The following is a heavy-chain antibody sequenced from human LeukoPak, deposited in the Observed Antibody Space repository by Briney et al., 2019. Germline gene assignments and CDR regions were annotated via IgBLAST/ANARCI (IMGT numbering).Heavy chain of an antibody. CDR3: VRDDDRPDNGLDY. D-gene: IGHD3-22*01. CDR1: GFTFSDYA. J-gene: IGHJ4*02. V-gene: IGHV3-23*01. Sequence: PGGSLRLSCAASGFTFSDYAMTWVRQAPGKGLECVSGISGSGGSTSYADSVKGRFTISRDNSKNTLYLQMNSLRAEDTAVYYCVRDDDRPDNGLDYWGQGTLVTVSS. CDR2: ISGSGGST.